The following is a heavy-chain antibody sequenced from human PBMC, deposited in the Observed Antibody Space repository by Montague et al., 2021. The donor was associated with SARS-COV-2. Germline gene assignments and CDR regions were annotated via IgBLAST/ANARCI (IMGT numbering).Heavy chain of an antibody. J-gene: IGHJ3*01. V-gene: IGHV4-34*01. Sequence: SETLSLTCAVSGGSFNSYYRSWIRQPPGKGLEWIGEITHNGLSNYSPSLKSRVTISEDTSKNQFSLRLTSVTAADAAVCYCALAGSTTGQDSFDVWGQGTMVTVSS. CDR2: ITHNGLS. CDR1: GGSFNSYY. CDR3: ALAGSTTGQDSFDV. D-gene: IGHD1-1*01.